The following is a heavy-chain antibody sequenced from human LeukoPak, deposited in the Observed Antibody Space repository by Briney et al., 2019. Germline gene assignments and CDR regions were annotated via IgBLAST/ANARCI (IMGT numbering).Heavy chain of an antibody. CDR3: ARGRGYSGYLDP. J-gene: IGHJ5*02. Sequence: ASVKVSCKASGYTFTGYYMHWVGQAPGQGLEWMGWINPNSGGTNYAQKFQGRVTMTRDTSISTAYMELSRLRSDDTAVYYCARGRGYSGYLDPWGQGTLVTVSS. CDR2: INPNSGGT. D-gene: IGHD5-12*01. V-gene: IGHV1-2*02. CDR1: GYTFTGYY.